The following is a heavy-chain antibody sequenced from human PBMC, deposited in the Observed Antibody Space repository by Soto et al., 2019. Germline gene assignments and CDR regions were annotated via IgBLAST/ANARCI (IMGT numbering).Heavy chain of an antibody. CDR3: ARRSGRSDYAPFDA. V-gene: IGHV3-23*01. CDR2: IHGSGETT. Sequence: PGGSLRLSCAASGFTFSTYPMTWVRQAPGKGLEWVSSIHGSGETTYYAESVKGRFIISRDNSKNTLYLQMDSLTADDTAVYYWARRSGRSDYAPFDAWGQGTMVTVSS. D-gene: IGHD3-16*01. CDR1: GFTFSTYP. J-gene: IGHJ3*01.